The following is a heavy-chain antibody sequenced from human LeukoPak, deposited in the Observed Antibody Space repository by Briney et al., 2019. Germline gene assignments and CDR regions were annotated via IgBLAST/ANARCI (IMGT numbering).Heavy chain of an antibody. CDR3: ARESAAYYYDTSGPLGAFDI. Sequence: GGSLRLSCAASGFTVSSNYMSWVRQAPGKGLEWVSVIYSGGDTYYADSVKGRFTISRDNSKNTLFLQMNSLRAEDTAVYYCARESAAYYYDTSGPLGAFDIWGQGTMVTVSS. V-gene: IGHV3-53*01. J-gene: IGHJ3*02. D-gene: IGHD3-22*01. CDR2: IYSGGDT. CDR1: GFTVSSNY.